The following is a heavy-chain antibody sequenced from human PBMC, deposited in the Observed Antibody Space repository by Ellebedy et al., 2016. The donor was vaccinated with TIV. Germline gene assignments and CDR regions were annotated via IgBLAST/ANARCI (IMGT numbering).Heavy chain of an antibody. V-gene: IGHV1-2*02. CDR1: GYTFIGYY. Sequence: AASVKVSCKASGYTFIGYYMHWVRQAPGQGLEWMGWFNPNSGDENFARKFQGRVTLTRDTSISTAYMELSRLRSDDTAVYYCARDQHGEGLDSWGQGTLVTVSS. J-gene: IGHJ4*02. CDR2: FNPNSGDE. CDR3: ARDQHGEGLDS.